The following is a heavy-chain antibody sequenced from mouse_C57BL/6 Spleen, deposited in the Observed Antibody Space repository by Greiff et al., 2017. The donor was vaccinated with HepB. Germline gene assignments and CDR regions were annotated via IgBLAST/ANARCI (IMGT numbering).Heavy chain of an antibody. CDR1: GFTFSSYA. D-gene: IGHD1-1*01. Sequence: EVKLVESGGGLVKPGGSLKLSCAASGFTFSSYAMSWVRQTPEKRLEWVATISDGGSYTYYPDNVKGRFTISRDNAKNNLYLQMSHLKSEDTAMYYCARETPFITTGAMDYWGQGTSVTVSS. V-gene: IGHV5-4*01. CDR3: ARETPFITTGAMDY. CDR2: ISDGGSYT. J-gene: IGHJ4*01.